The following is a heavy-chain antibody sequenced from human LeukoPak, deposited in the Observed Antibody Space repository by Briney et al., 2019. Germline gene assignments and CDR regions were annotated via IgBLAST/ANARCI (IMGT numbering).Heavy chain of an antibody. CDR1: GFTFSSYW. D-gene: IGHD3-3*01. V-gene: IGHV3-7*03. J-gene: IGHJ6*02. CDR2: IKQDGSEK. CDR3: ARERGGFYDYYGMGV. Sequence: GGSLRLSCAASGFTFSSYWMSWVRQAPGKGLEWVANIKQDGSEKYYVDSVKGRFTISRDNAKNSLYLQMNSLRAEDTAVYYCARERGGFYDYYGMGVWGQGTTVTVSS.